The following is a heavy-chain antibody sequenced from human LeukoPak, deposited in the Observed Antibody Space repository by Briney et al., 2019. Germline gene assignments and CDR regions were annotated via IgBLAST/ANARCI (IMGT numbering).Heavy chain of an antibody. J-gene: IGHJ4*02. CDR2: IYHSGST. CDR1: GGSISSGGYS. D-gene: IGHD6-19*01. Sequence: PSETLSLTCAVSGGSISSGGYSWSWIRQPPGKGLEWIGYIYHSGSTYYNPSLKSRVTISVDRSKNQFSLKLSSVTAADTAVYYCARAGSGWYDYWGQGTLVTVSS. CDR3: ARAGSGWYDY. V-gene: IGHV4-30-2*01.